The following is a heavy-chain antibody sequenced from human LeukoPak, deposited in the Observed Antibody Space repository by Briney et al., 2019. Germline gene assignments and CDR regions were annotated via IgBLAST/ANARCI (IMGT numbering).Heavy chain of an antibody. CDR2: INPNSGGT. CDR3: ARDASGVAAAGNNFDY. J-gene: IGHJ4*02. D-gene: IGHD6-13*01. CDR1: GYTFTGYY. V-gene: IGHV1-2*02. Sequence: ASVKVSRKASGYTFTGYYMHWVRQAPGQGLEWMGWINPNSGGTNYAQKFQGRVTMTRDTSISTAYMELSRLRSDDTAVYYCARDASGVAAAGNNFDYWGQGTLVTVSS.